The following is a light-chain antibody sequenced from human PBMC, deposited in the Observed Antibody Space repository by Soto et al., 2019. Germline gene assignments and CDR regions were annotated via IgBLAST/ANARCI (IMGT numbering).Light chain of an antibody. CDR1: QSVKNH. Sequence: TQSPATLSASSGEGITLSCRASQSVKNHLAWYQHRPGQAPRLLFYDAFIRATGIPARFSAGGSGTEFTLVISSLQSEDAAVYYCQEYNVWPPGTFGQGTKVEIK. CDR2: DAF. CDR3: QEYNVWPPGT. J-gene: IGKJ1*01. V-gene: IGKV3D-15*01.